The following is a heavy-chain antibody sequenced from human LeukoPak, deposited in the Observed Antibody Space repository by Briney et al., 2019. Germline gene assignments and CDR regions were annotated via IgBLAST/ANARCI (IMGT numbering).Heavy chain of an antibody. D-gene: IGHD3-3*01. V-gene: IGHV3-30-3*01. CDR3: ARGSSYDFWSGYYTGGWLDP. Sequence: GRSLRLSCAASGFTFSSYAMHWVRQAPGKGLEWVALISYDGSNKYYADSVKGRFTISRDNSKNTLYLQMNSLRAGDTAVYYCARGSSYDFWSGYYTGGWLDPWGQGTLVTVSS. CDR1: GFTFSSYA. CDR2: ISYDGSNK. J-gene: IGHJ5*02.